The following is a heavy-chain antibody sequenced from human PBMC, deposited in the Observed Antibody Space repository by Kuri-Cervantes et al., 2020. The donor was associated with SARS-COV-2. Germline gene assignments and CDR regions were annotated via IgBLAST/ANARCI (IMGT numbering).Heavy chain of an antibody. CDR1: GFTFSSYG. CDR2: IRYDGSNK. V-gene: IGHV3-30*02. CDR3: AKDSLRRPFYYYYYYMDV. Sequence: GGSLRLSCAASGFTFSSYGMHWVRQAPGKGLEWVAFIRYDGSNKYYADSVKGRFTISRDNSKNTLYLQMNSLRAEDTAVYYCAKDSLRRPFYYYYYYMDVWGKGTTVRLL. J-gene: IGHJ6*03. D-gene: IGHD4-17*01.